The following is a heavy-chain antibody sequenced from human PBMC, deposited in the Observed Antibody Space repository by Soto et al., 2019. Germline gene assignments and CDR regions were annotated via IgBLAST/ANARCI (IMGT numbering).Heavy chain of an antibody. Sequence: GGSLRLSCAASGFTFSSYWMSWVRQAPGKGLEWVANIKQDGSEKYYVDSVKGRFTISRDNAKNSLYLQMNSLRAEDTAVYYCARGESITIFGVVDYYYYGMDVWGQGIKVTVSS. CDR3: ARGESITIFGVVDYYYYGMDV. CDR2: IKQDGSEK. CDR1: GFTFSSYW. D-gene: IGHD3-3*01. V-gene: IGHV3-7*01. J-gene: IGHJ6*02.